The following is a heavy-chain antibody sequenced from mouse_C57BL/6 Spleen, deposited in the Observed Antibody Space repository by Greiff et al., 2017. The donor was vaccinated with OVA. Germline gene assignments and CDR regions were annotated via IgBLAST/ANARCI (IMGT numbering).Heavy chain of an antibody. V-gene: IGHV1-64*01. CDR2: IHPNSGST. CDR1: GYTFTSYW. CDR3: ARTGLRRGFDY. Sequence: QVQLQQPGAELVKPGASVKLSCKASGYTFTSYWMHWVKQRPGQGLEWIGMIHPNSGSTNYNEKFKSKATLTVDKSSSTAYMQLSSLTSEDSAVYYCARTGLRRGFDYWGQGTTLTVSS. J-gene: IGHJ2*01. D-gene: IGHD2-4*01.